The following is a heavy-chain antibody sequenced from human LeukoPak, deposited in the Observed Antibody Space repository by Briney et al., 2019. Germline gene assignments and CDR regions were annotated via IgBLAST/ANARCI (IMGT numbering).Heavy chain of an antibody. V-gene: IGHV3-66*01. D-gene: IGHD6-19*01. CDR3: ARSRWLDAFDY. CDR2: IYGGGST. Sequence: GGSLRLSCAASGFTFSSYSMNWVRQAPGKGLEWVSVIYGGGSTYYADSVKGRFTVSRDNSKNTLSLQMNSLRADDTAVYYCARSRWLDAFDYWGQGTLVTVSS. J-gene: IGHJ4*02. CDR1: GFTFSSYS.